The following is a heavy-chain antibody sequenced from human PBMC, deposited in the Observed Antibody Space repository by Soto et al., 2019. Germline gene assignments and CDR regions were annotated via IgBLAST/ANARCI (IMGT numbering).Heavy chain of an antibody. CDR1: GYTFTSYY. CDR2: INPSGGST. J-gene: IGHJ2*01. D-gene: IGHD4-17*01. Sequence: ASVKVSCKASGYTFTSYYMHWVRQAPGQGLEWMGIINPSGGSTSYAQKFQGRVTMTRDTSTSTVYMELSSLRSEDTAVYYCARSPSSRSSGTVIYAWYFDLWGRGTLVTVSS. V-gene: IGHV1-46*03. CDR3: ARSPSSRSSGTVIYAWYFDL.